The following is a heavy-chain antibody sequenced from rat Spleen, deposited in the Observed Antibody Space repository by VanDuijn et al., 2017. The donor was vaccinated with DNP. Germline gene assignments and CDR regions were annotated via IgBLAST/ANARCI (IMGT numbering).Heavy chain of an antibody. CDR2: INKDSSPI. V-gene: IGHV4-2*01. J-gene: IGHJ2*01. CDR3: ARGPNYGGWPDFFDC. D-gene: IGHD1-11*01. Sequence: EVKLVESGGGLVQPGRSLKLSCAASGFNFNDYWMGWVRQAPGKGLEWIGEINKDSSPINYTPSLKDKFTISRDNAQNTLYLQVSNLGSEDTAIYYCARGPNYGGWPDFFDCWGLGVMVTVPS. CDR1: GFNFNDYW.